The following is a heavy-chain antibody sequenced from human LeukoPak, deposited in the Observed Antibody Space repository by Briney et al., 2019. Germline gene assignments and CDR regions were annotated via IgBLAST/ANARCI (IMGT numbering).Heavy chain of an antibody. J-gene: IGHJ4*02. D-gene: IGHD4-17*01. V-gene: IGHV3-30*18. CDR2: LSYDGSNK. CDR3: VKHTTVTTSPFAY. Sequence: QAGGSLRLSCAASGFNFNNYGMYWVRQAPGKGLEWVAVLSYDGSNKYYTDSVKGRFTISRDNSKNILYLQMNSLRPEDTGVYYCVKHTTVTTSPFAYWGQGTLVTVSS. CDR1: GFNFNNYG.